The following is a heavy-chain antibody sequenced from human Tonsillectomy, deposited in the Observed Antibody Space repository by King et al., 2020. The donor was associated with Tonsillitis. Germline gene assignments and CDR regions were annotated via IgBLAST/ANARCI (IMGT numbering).Heavy chain of an antibody. Sequence: VQLVESGGGLIQPGGSLRLSCAASGFTVSSNYMSWVRQAPGKGLEWVLVIYSGGSTYYADSVKGRFTISRDNSKNTLYLQMNSLRAEDTAVYYCARDRGLSLYYYYGMDVWGQGTTVTVSS. D-gene: IGHD3-10*01. CDR3: ARDRGLSLYYYYGMDV. V-gene: IGHV3-53*01. CDR1: GFTVSSNY. CDR2: IYSGGST. J-gene: IGHJ6*02.